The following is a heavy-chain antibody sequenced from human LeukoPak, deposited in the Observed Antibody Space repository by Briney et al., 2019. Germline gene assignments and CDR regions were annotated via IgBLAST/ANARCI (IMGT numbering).Heavy chain of an antibody. CDR1: GFTFSGYS. D-gene: IGHD1-26*01. V-gene: IGHV3-48*01. CDR2: ITSSSSAI. Sequence: PGGSLRLSCAASGFTFSGYSMNWVRQAPGRGLGWVSYITSSSSAIYYADSVKGRFTISRDNAKNSLYLQMNSLRAEDTAVYYCARVRGSYHFDYWGQGTLVTVSS. J-gene: IGHJ4*02. CDR3: ARVRGSYHFDY.